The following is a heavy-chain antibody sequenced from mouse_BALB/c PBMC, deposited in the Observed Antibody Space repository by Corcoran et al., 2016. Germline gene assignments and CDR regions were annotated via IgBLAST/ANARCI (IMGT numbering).Heavy chain of an antibody. Sequence: EVQLQQSGAELVKPGASVKLSCTASGFNIKDTYMHWVKQRPEQGLEWIGRIDPANGNTKYDPKFQGKATITADTSSNTAYLQLSSLTSEDTAVYYCANWDGYFDVWGAGTTVTVS. CDR2: IDPANGNT. J-gene: IGHJ1*01. D-gene: IGHD4-1*01. CDR1: GFNIKDTY. CDR3: ANWDGYFDV. V-gene: IGHV14-3*02.